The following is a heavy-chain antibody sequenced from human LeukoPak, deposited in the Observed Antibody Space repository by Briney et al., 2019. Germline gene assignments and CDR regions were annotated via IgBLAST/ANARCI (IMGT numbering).Heavy chain of an antibody. D-gene: IGHD1-1*01. CDR3: ARGNRRYSPYYYYYYMDV. CDR1: GGSISSGGYY. Sequence: SETLSLTCTVSGGSISSGGYYWSWIRQHPGKGLEWIGYIYYSGSTYYNPSLKSRVTISVDTSKNQFSLKLSSVTAADTAVYYCARGNRRYSPYYYYYYMDVWGKGTTVTVSS. V-gene: IGHV4-31*03. J-gene: IGHJ6*03. CDR2: IYYSGST.